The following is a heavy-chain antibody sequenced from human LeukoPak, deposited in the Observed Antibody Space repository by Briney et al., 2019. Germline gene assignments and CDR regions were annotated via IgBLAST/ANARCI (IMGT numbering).Heavy chain of an antibody. V-gene: IGHV3-23*01. CDR2: ISGSGGST. J-gene: IGHJ4*02. Sequence: SGGSLRLSCAASGFTFSSYAMSWVRQAPGKGLEWVSAISGSGGSTYYADSVKGRFTISRDNSKNTLYLQMNSLRAEDTAVYYCAKTSIQLWLFDYWGQGTLVTVSS. D-gene: IGHD5-18*01. CDR1: GFTFSSYA. CDR3: AKTSIQLWLFDY.